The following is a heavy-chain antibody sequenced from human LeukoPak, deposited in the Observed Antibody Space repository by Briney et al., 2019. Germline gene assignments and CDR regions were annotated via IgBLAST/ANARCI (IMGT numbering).Heavy chain of an antibody. Sequence: PGGSLRLSCAASGFTFSTYAMSWVRQAPGKGLEWVSAVSGSGASTNNADSVKGRFTISRDNSKSTMYLQMNSLRGDDTAVYYCARVYCGRTTCDPWLDPWGQGTLVTVSS. J-gene: IGHJ5*02. D-gene: IGHD2-21*01. V-gene: IGHV3-23*01. CDR2: VSGSGAST. CDR3: ARVYCGRTTCDPWLDP. CDR1: GFTFSTYA.